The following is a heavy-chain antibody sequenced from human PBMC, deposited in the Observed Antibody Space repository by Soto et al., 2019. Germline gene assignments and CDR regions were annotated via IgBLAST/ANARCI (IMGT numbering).Heavy chain of an antibody. D-gene: IGHD3-10*01. V-gene: IGHV4-61*01. CDR1: GGSVSSGSYY. J-gene: IGHJ6*02. Sequence: SETLSLTCTVSGGSVSSGSYYWSWIRQPPGKGLEWIGYIYYSGSTNYNPSVKSRVTISVDTSKNQFSLKLSSVTAADTAVYYCARQRGRDQLWFGEFRRDHYYYYGMDVWGQGTTVTVSS. CDR2: IYYSGST. CDR3: ARQRGRDQLWFGEFRRDHYYYYGMDV.